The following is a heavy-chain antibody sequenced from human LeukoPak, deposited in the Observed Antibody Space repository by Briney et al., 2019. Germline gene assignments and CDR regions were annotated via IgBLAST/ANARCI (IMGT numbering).Heavy chain of an antibody. J-gene: IGHJ4*02. Sequence: SSETLSLTCTVSGGSISSSSYYWGWIRQPPGKGLEWIGYIYYSGSTNYNPSLKSRVTISVDTSKNQFSLKLSSVTAADTAVYYCARVGYSSSGNYYNDRGAFDYWGQGTLVTVSS. V-gene: IGHV4-61*05. D-gene: IGHD3-10*01. CDR2: IYYSGST. CDR1: GGSISSSSYY. CDR3: ARVGYSSSGNYYNDRGAFDY.